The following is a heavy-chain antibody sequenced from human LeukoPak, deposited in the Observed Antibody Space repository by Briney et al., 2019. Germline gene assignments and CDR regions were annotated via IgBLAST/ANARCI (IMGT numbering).Heavy chain of an antibody. D-gene: IGHD1-26*01. V-gene: IGHV3-7*01. CDR3: ARDKKVGPSLFDY. J-gene: IGHJ4*02. CDR1: GFTFSTYW. Sequence: GGSLRLSCAASGFTFSTYWMSWVRQAPGKGLEWVANIKQDGSETYYVDSVKGRFTISRDNAKNSLYLQMNSPRAEDTALYYCARDKKVGPSLFDYWGQGTLVTVSS. CDR2: IKQDGSET.